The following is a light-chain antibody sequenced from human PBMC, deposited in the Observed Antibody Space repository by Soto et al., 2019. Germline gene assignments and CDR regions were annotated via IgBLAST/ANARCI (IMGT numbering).Light chain of an antibody. CDR2: DTS. Sequence: EIVLTQSPATLSLSPGERATLSCRASQSVSDYLAWYQHKPGQAPRLLIYDTSTRTTGVPARFSGSRSGPEFTLTINSLQSEDFAIYYCQPYNNWPLTFGGGTKVDIK. J-gene: IGKJ4*01. V-gene: IGKV3-15*01. CDR3: QPYNNWPLT. CDR1: QSVSDY.